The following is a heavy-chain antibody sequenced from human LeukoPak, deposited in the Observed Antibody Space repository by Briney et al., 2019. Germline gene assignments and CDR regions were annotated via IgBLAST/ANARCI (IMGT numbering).Heavy chain of an antibody. J-gene: IGHJ3*02. CDR1: GFTFSSFW. D-gene: IGHD3-22*01. V-gene: IGHV3-74*01. CDR3: AKNNRRTMIVVVITTLLGAFDI. CDR2: INSDGTRP. Sequence: AGGSLRLSCAASGFTFSSFWMHWVRQAPGKGLVWVSRINSDGTRPNYADSVKGRFTISRDNAKNTLYLQMNSLRAEDTAVYYCAKNNRRTMIVVVITTLLGAFDIWGQGTMVTVSS.